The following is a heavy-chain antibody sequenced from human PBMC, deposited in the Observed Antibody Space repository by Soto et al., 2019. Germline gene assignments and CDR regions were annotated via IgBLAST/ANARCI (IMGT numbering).Heavy chain of an antibody. CDR3: ATAIAVADDPYFDY. V-gene: IGHV1-24*01. D-gene: IGHD6-19*01. Sequence: QVQLVQSGAEVKKPGASVKVSCKVSGYTLTELSMHWVRQAPGKGLEWMGGFDPEDGETIHAQKCQGRVTMTEDTSTDPAYMGLSSLRSEDTAVYYCATAIAVADDPYFDYWGQGTLVTVSS. J-gene: IGHJ4*02. CDR2: FDPEDGET. CDR1: GYTLTELS.